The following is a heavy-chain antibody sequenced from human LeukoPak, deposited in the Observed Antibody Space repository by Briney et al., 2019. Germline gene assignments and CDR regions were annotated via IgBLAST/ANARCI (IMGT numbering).Heavy chain of an antibody. CDR3: AREVKDSSGYYYYYYYMDV. V-gene: IGHV1-46*01. Sequence: ASVKVSCKASGYTFTSYYMHWVRQAPGQGLEWMGIINPSGGSTSYAQKFQGRVTMTRDMSTSTVYMELSSLRSEDTAVYYCAREVKDSSGYYYYYYYMDVWGKGTTVTVSS. CDR2: INPSGGST. CDR1: GYTFTSYY. J-gene: IGHJ6*03. D-gene: IGHD3-22*01.